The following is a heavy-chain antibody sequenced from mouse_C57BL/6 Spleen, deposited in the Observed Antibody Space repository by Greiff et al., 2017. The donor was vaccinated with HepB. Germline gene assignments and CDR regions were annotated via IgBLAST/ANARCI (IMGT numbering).Heavy chain of an antibody. V-gene: IGHV1-55*01. CDR2: IYPGSGST. Sequence: QVQLQQPGAELVKPGASVKMSCKASGYTFTSYWITWVKQRPGQGLEWIGGIYPGSGSTNYNEKFKSKATLTVDTSSSTAYMQLSSLTSEDSAVYYCARSYYDYEHYFDYRGQGTTLTVSS. J-gene: IGHJ2*01. CDR3: ARSYYDYEHYFDY. CDR1: GYTFTSYW. D-gene: IGHD2-4*01.